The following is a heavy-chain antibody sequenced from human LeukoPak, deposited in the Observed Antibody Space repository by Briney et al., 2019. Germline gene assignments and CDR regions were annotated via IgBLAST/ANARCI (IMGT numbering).Heavy chain of an antibody. D-gene: IGHD3-3*01. V-gene: IGHV4-31*03. J-gene: IGHJ4*02. Sequence: SETLSLTCTVSGGSISSGGYYWSWIRQHPGKGLEWIGYIYYSGSTYYNPSLKSRVTISVDTSKNQFSLKLSSVTAADTAVYYCARVHGSATFGHERWFDYWGQGTLVTVSS. CDR2: IYYSGST. CDR1: GGSISSGGYY. CDR3: ARVHGSATFGHERWFDY.